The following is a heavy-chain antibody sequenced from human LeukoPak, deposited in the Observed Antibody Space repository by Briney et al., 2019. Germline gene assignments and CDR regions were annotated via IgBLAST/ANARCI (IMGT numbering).Heavy chain of an antibody. Sequence: SETLSLTCTVSGGSISSYYWSWIRQPPGKGLEWIGYIYYSGSTNYNPSLKSRVTISVDTSKNQFSLKLSSVTAADTAVYYCARLLLVDTAMVEQYYYMDVWGKGTTVTVSS. J-gene: IGHJ6*03. V-gene: IGHV4-59*01. CDR1: GGSISSYY. CDR3: ARLLLVDTAMVEQYYYMDV. CDR2: IYYSGST. D-gene: IGHD5-18*01.